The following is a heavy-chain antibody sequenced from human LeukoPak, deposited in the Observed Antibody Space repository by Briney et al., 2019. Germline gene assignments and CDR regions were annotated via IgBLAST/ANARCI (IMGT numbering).Heavy chain of an antibody. D-gene: IGHD3-22*01. V-gene: IGHV3-7*01. CDR1: GFTFTNYW. Sequence: GGSLRLSCAASGFTFTNYWMSWVRQAPGKGLEWVAHIKADGSEKYYVDSVKGRFTISRDNAKNSLYLQMNSLRAEDTAVYYCARVQTYYYDSSGYAYDYWGQGTLVTVFS. CDR3: ARVQTYYYDSSGYAYDY. CDR2: IKADGSEK. J-gene: IGHJ4*02.